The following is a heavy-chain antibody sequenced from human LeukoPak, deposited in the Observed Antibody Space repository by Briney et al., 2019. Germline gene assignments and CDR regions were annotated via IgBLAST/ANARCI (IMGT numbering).Heavy chain of an antibody. CDR3: ASRYYDSSGYSRLDAFDI. D-gene: IGHD3-22*01. CDR2: IYYSGST. CDR1: GGSISSGDYY. J-gene: IGHJ3*02. Sequence: PSETLSLTCTVSGGSISSGDYYWGWIRQPRGKGLEWIGYIYYSGSTYDNPSLKSRVTISVDTSKNQFSLKLSSVTAADTAVYYCASRYYDSSGYSRLDAFDIWGQGTMVTVSS. V-gene: IGHV4-30-4*01.